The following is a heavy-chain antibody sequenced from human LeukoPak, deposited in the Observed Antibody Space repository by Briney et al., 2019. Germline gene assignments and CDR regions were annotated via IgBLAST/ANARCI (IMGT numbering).Heavy chain of an antibody. D-gene: IGHD5-24*01. CDR1: GYTFTSYY. CDR2: INPSGGST. J-gene: IGHJ4*02. CDR3: ATILEMATLLGFDY. Sequence: GASVKVSCKASGYTFTSYYMHWVRQAPGQGLEWMGIINPSGGSTSYAQKFQGRVTVTRGTSTSTVYMELSSLRSEDTAAYYCATILEMATLLGFDYWGQGTLVTVSS. V-gene: IGHV1-46*01.